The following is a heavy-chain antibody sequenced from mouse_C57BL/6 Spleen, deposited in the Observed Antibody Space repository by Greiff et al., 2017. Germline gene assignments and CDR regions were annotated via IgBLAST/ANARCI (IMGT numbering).Heavy chain of an antibody. CDR2: IRSKSSNYAT. V-gene: IGHV10-3*01. CDR3: VRDDGYYVEAWFAY. CDR1: GFTFNTYA. D-gene: IGHD2-3*01. Sequence: EVQLQESGGGLVQPKGSLKLSCAASGFTFNTYAMHWVRQAPGKGLEWVARIRSKSSNYATYYADSVKDRFTISRDDSQSMLYLQMNNLKTEDTAMYYCVRDDGYYVEAWFAYWGQGTLVTVSA. J-gene: IGHJ3*01.